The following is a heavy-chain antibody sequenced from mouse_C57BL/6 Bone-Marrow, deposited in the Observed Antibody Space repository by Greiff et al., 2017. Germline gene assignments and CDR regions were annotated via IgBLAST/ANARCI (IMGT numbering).Heavy chain of an antibody. CDR2: IYPGSGST. J-gene: IGHJ3*01. CDR1: GYTFTSYW. Sequence: QVQLKQPGAELVKPGASVKMSCKASGYTFTSYWITWVKQRPGQGLAWIGDIYPGSGSTNYNETFKSKATLTVDTSSSTAYMKLSSLTSEDSAVYYCARGGYDYGSFAYWGQGTLVTVSA. CDR3: ARGGYDYGSFAY. D-gene: IGHD2-4*01. V-gene: IGHV1-55*01.